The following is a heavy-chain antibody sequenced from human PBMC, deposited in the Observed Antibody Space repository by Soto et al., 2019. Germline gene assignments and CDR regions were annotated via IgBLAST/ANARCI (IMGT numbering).Heavy chain of an antibody. J-gene: IGHJ6*02. CDR1: GYNFTNYW. D-gene: IGHD1-1*01. CDR3: ARDRQLGPGPNYYYYGMDV. Sequence: GESLKISCKGSGYNFTNYWIGWVRQMPGKGLEWMGIIHPGDSDTRYSPSFQGQVTISADKSISTAYLQWGSLKASDTAMYYCARDRQLGPGPNYYYYGMDVWGQGSTVTVSS. CDR2: IHPGDSDT. V-gene: IGHV5-51*01.